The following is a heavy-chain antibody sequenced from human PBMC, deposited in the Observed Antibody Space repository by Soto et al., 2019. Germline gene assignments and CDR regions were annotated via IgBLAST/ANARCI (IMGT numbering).Heavy chain of an antibody. Sequence: QVQLVESGGGVVQPGRSLRLSCAASGFTFSSYGMHWVRQAPGKGLERVAVIWYDGSNKYYADSVKGRFTISRDNSQSTVYLQMNSRRVEDRAVYYCARGGSGSYDYWGQGTLVTVSS. CDR3: ARGGSGSYDY. D-gene: IGHD1-26*01. V-gene: IGHV3-33*01. CDR2: IWYDGSNK. CDR1: GFTFSSYG. J-gene: IGHJ4*02.